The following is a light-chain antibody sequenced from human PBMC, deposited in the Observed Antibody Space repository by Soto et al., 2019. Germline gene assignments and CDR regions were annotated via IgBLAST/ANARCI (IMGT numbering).Light chain of an antibody. J-gene: IGKJ1*01. CDR2: VAY. V-gene: IGKV1-9*01. Sequence: IQLTQSPSSLSASVGDRVTITCRASQDISTYLAWYQQKPGKAPRLLIYVAYTLQAGVPSRFSGSGSGTDFTLTISSLQPEDFATYYCQHLDGHPRTFGQGTKVEIK. CDR3: QHLDGHPRT. CDR1: QDISTY.